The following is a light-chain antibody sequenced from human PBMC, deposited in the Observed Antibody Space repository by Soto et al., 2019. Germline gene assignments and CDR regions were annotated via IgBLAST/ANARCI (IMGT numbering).Light chain of an antibody. CDR1: QSVNTNY. CDR2: GAS. CDR3: QQYGSPPIT. V-gene: IGKV3-20*01. J-gene: IGKJ5*01. Sequence: EIVLTQSPGTLSLSPGERATLSCRASQSVNTNYLAWYQQKSSQAPRLLIYGASSRATGIPDRFSGSGSGTDFTLTISRLAPEDFAAYFCQQYGSPPITFGQGTRLEIK.